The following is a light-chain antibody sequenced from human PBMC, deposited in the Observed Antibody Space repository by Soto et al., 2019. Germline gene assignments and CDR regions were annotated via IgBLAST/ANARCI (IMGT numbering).Light chain of an antibody. V-gene: IGKV3-11*01. CDR1: QSVSSY. CDR3: QQRSNWALT. J-gene: IGKJ4*01. CDR2: DAS. Sequence: EIVLTQSPATLSLSPGERATLSCRASQSVSSYLAWYQQKPGQAPRLLIYDASNRATGIPARFSCSGSGTDFTLTISSLEPEDFAVYSCQQRSNWALTFGGGTKVEIK.